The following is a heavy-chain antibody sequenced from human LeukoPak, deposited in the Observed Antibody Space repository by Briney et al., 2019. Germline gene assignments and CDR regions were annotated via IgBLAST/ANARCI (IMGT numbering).Heavy chain of an antibody. CDR1: GGSFSGYY. CDR3: ASWSGYWFDY. Sequence: PSETLSLTCAVYGGSFSGYYWSWIRQPPGKGLEWIGEINHSGSTNYNPSLKSRVTISVDTSKNQFSLKLSSVTAADTAVYYCASWSGYWFDYWGQGTLVTVSS. D-gene: IGHD3-3*01. J-gene: IGHJ4*02. CDR2: INHSGST. V-gene: IGHV4-34*01.